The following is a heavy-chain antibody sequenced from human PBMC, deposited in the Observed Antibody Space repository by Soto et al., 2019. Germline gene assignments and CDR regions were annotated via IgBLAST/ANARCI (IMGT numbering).Heavy chain of an antibody. CDR2: ISANNGKT. Sequence: QVQLVQSGAEVKKPGASVKVSCKASGYTFTSYGISWVRQAPGQGLEWMGWISANNGKTNYAQKLQGRVTMTTDTSTSTAYRELRSLISDDAAVDSCASEGIVVVPAASAEYSCYGIDVWGQGTTVTVSS. D-gene: IGHD2-2*01. J-gene: IGHJ6*02. CDR1: GYTFTSYG. V-gene: IGHV1-18*01. CDR3: ASEGIVVVPAASAEYSCYGIDV.